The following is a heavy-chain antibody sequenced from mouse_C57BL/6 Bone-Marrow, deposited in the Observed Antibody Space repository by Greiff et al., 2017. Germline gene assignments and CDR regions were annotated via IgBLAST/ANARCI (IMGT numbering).Heavy chain of an antibody. CDR1: GISITTGNYR. V-gene: IGHV3-5*01. CDR3: VREGYYGDY. Sequence: DVKLQESGPGLVKPSQTVFLTCTVTGISITTGNYRWSWIRQFPGNKLEWIGYIYYSGTITYNPSLTSRTTITRDTPKNQFFLEMNSLTAEDTATYYCVREGYYGDYWGQGTTLTVSS. J-gene: IGHJ2*01. CDR2: IYYSGTI.